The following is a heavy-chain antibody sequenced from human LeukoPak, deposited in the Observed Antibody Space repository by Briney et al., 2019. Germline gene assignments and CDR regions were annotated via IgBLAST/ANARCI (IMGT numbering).Heavy chain of an antibody. Sequence: GGSLRLSCAASGFTFSSCWMHWVRQAPGKGLVWVSRINSDGSSTSYADSVKGRFTISRDNAKNTLYLQMNSLRAEDTAVYYCAKEDGEAYYYYYMDVWGKGTTVTVSS. D-gene: IGHD3-10*01. CDR3: AKEDGEAYYYYYMDV. CDR1: GFTFSSCW. CDR2: INSDGSST. V-gene: IGHV3-74*01. J-gene: IGHJ6*03.